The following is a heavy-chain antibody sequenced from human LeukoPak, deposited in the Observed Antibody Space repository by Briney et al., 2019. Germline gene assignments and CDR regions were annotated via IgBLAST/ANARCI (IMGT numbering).Heavy chain of an antibody. Sequence: GGSLRLSCAASGFTFTNYAMSWVRQAPGKGLDFVSSISNSGETTNYADSVKGRFTISRDNSKNTLYLQMNSLRAEDTAVYYCAKQLGYCSDGSCYFPYWGQGTLVTVSS. CDR2: ISNSGETT. CDR3: AKQLGYCSDGSCYFPY. V-gene: IGHV3-23*01. CDR1: GFTFTNYA. D-gene: IGHD2-15*01. J-gene: IGHJ4*02.